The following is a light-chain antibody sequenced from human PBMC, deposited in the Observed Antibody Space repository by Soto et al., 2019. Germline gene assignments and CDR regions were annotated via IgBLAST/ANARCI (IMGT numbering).Light chain of an antibody. CDR3: QQYNNYPWT. J-gene: IGKJ1*01. Sequence: DIQMTQSPSTLSASVGDRVTITCRAGQNIRTSLAWYQQKPGKAPNLLIYKASTLESGVSSRFSGSGSETEFSLTISSLQPDDFATYYCQQYNNYPWTFGQGTKVEIK. CDR2: KAS. CDR1: QNIRTS. V-gene: IGKV1-5*03.